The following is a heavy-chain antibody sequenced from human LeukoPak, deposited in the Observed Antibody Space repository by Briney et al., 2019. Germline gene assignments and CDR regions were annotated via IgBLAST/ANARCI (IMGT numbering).Heavy chain of an antibody. Sequence: ASVKVSCKASGYTFTSYAMHWVRQAPGQGLEWMGWISAYNGNTNYAQKLQGRVTMTTDTSTSTAYMELRSLRSDDTAVYYCARDRCREYSSSSVEYNWFDPWGQGTLVTVSS. CDR2: ISAYNGNT. D-gene: IGHD6-6*01. CDR3: ARDRCREYSSSSVEYNWFDP. CDR1: GYTFTSYA. J-gene: IGHJ5*02. V-gene: IGHV1-18*01.